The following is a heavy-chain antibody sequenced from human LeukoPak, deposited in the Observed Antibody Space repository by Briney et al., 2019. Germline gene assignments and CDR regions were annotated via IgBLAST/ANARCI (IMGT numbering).Heavy chain of an antibody. J-gene: IGHJ6*03. V-gene: IGHV3-48*04. CDR1: GFTFSSYG. CDR2: ISISGSTI. Sequence: GGTLRLSCAASGFTFSSYGMSWIRQAPGKGLEWVSYISISGSTIYYADSVKGRFTISRDNAKNSLYLQMNSLRAEDTAVYYCARDGVSSGWYDYYYYMDVWGKGTTVTVSS. D-gene: IGHD6-19*01. CDR3: ARDGVSSGWYDYYYYMDV.